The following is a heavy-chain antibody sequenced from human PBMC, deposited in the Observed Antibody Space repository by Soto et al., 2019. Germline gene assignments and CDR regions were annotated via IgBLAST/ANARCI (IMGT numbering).Heavy chain of an antibody. CDR2: ISVSGGST. J-gene: IGHJ4*02. V-gene: IGHV3-23*01. CDR1: GFTFSSYY. D-gene: IGHD3-22*01. CDR3: AKDRDYYDSSGYYHNDY. Sequence: QPGGSLRPSCAASGFTFSSYYMSRVRQAPGKGLERVSAISVSGGSTYYADSVKGRFTITRDNSKKTPYMQMNSLRAEDTAVYYCAKDRDYYDSSGYYHNDYWGQGT.